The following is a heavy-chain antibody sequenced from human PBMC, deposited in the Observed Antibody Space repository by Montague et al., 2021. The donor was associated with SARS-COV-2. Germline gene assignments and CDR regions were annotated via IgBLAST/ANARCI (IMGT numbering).Heavy chain of an antibody. CDR1: GGSFSGYY. CDR2: INHSGTT. J-gene: IGHJ4*02. Sequence: SESLSLICAVYGGSFSGYYWTWIRQSPGKGLEWIAEINHSGTTNYNFNPSLRSRVTILVYTSKSQFSLKLSSVTAADTGVYYCPRLDPQTLTLIGLRGKSASDYWGQGTLVTVSS. D-gene: IGHD4-23*01. V-gene: IGHV4-34*01. CDR3: PRLDPQTLTLIGLRGKSASDY.